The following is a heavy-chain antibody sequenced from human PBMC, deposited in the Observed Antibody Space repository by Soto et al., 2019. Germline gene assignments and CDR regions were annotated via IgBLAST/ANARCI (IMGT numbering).Heavy chain of an antibody. J-gene: IGHJ6*03. Sequence: ASVKVSCKDSGYTFTGYYMHWVRQAPGQGLEWMGWINPNSGGTNYAQKFQGWVTMTRDTSISTAYMELSRLRSDDTAVYYCARGGIVVVPAAMGSDYYYYMDVWGKGTTVTVSS. V-gene: IGHV1-2*04. CDR3: ARGGIVVVPAAMGSDYYYYMDV. CDR1: GYTFTGYY. D-gene: IGHD2-2*01. CDR2: INPNSGGT.